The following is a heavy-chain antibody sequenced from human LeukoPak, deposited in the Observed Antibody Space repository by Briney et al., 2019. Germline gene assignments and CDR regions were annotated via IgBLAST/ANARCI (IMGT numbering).Heavy chain of an antibody. CDR1: GFAFNTYS. CDR3: ARDRGYYFDY. Sequence: GSLRLSCAASGFAFNTYSMNWVRQAPGKGLEWISFISGSSTTILYADSMKGRFTISRDNAKNSVYLQMNSLRAEDTAVYYCARDRGYYFDYWGQGTLVTVSS. V-gene: IGHV3-48*01. D-gene: IGHD3-10*01. CDR2: ISGSSTTI. J-gene: IGHJ4*02.